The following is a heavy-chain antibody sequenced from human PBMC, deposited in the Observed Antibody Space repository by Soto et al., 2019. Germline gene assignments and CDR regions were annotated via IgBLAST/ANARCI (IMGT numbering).Heavy chain of an antibody. D-gene: IGHD2-15*01. CDR2: ISGSGGST. J-gene: IGHJ4*02. CDR1: GFTFSSYA. Sequence: PGGSLRLSCAASGFTFSSYAMSWVRQAQGKGLEWVSAISGSGGSTYYADSVKGRFTISRDNSKNTLYLQMNSLRAEDTAVYYCAKGGRYCSGGSCYGGPGFDYWGQGTLVTVSS. CDR3: AKGGRYCSGGSCYGGPGFDY. V-gene: IGHV3-23*01.